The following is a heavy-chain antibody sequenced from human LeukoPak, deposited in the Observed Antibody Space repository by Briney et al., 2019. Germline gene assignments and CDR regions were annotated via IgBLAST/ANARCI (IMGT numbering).Heavy chain of an antibody. V-gene: IGHV4-59*01. CDR3: AREGLQYTWNEPRWFDP. D-gene: IGHD1-20*01. Sequence: SETLSLTCTVSGGSISSYYWSWIRQPPGKGLEWIGYIYYSGSTNYNPSLKSRATISVDTSKNQFSLKLSSVTAADTAVYYCAREGLQYTWNEPRWFDPWGQGTLVTVSS. CDR2: IYYSGST. J-gene: IGHJ5*02. CDR1: GGSISSYY.